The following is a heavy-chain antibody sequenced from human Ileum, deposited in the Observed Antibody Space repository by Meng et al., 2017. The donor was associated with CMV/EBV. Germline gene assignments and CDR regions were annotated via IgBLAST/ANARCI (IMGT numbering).Heavy chain of an antibody. CDR2: IYHGGNT. J-gene: IGHJ5*02. CDR3: ARTERHFGGFDP. Sequence: CTVAGGSLSSTDSYWGWIRQPPGKGLEWIGNIYHGGNTYYNPSLKSRVTISVDTSKMQFSLKLTSVTAADTAVYYCARTERHFGGFDPWGQGTLVTVSS. CDR1: GGSLSSTDSY. D-gene: IGHD2-21*01. V-gene: IGHV4-39*07.